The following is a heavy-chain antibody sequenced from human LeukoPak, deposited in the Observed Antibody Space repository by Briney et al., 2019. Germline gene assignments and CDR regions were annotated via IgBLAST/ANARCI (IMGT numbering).Heavy chain of an antibody. CDR2: ISSSGSTI. Sequence: GGSLRLSCAASGFTFSDYYMSWIRQAPGKGLEWVSYISSSGSTIYYADSVKGRFTISRDNAKNSLYLQKNSLRAEDTAVYYCARDYRDYDSSGYYFYWGQGTLVTVSS. CDR1: GFTFSDYY. V-gene: IGHV3-11*04. J-gene: IGHJ4*02. D-gene: IGHD3-22*01. CDR3: ARDYRDYDSSGYYFY.